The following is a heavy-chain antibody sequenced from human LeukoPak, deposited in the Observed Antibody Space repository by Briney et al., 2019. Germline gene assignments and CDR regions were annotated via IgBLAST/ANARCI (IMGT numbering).Heavy chain of an antibody. CDR2: LAYSGST. Sequence: PSETLSLTCTVSGGFIGSSSFYWAWIRQTPGKGLEWIGSLAYSGSTYYKSSLKSRVTLSVDAAKNQFSLNLTSVTAADTALFYCASSTSYYSATSGYFEYWGQGILVTVSS. D-gene: IGHD3-22*01. CDR1: GGFIGSSSFY. J-gene: IGHJ4*02. CDR3: ASSTSYYSATSGYFEY. V-gene: IGHV4-39*01.